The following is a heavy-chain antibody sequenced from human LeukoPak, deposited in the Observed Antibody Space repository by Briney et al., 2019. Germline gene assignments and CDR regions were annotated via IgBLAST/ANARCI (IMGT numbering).Heavy chain of an antibody. J-gene: IGHJ5*02. CDR3: ARDRAEGKTWVEFDP. Sequence: PGGSLRLSCAASGFIVNSYAMSWVRQAPGKGLAWFSLIYSDGVTQYADPVKGRFTISRDNSKNTLYLQMNSLRDEDTAVYFCARDRAEGKTWVEFDPWGQGTLVTVSS. CDR1: GFIVNSYA. V-gene: IGHV3-66*02. CDR2: IYSDGVT.